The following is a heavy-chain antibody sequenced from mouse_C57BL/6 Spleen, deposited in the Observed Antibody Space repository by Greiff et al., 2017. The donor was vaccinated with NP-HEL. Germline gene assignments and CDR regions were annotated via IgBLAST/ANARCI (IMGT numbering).Heavy chain of an antibody. Sequence: VQLKESGPGLVKPSQSLSLTCSVTGYSITSGYYWNWIRQFPGNKLEWMGYISYDGSNNYNPSLKTRSSITRDTSKNQFFLKLNSVTTEDTATYYCARGDGYDGGFAYWGQGTLVTVSA. CDR3: ARGDGYDGGFAY. J-gene: IGHJ3*01. CDR2: ISYDGSN. D-gene: IGHD2-2*01. V-gene: IGHV3-6*01. CDR1: GYSITSGYY.